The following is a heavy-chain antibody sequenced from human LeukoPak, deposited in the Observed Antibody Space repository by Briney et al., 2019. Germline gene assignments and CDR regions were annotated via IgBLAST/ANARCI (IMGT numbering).Heavy chain of an antibody. Sequence: SVKVSCKAPGVSFSMYSITWVRQAPGQGLEWMGGVAPLLETTNYAPKFRGRMTITADDYRSTAYMELISLAVLGTAGYYCARDRIVGALGWLDPWGQGTLVTVSS. CDR2: VAPLLETT. J-gene: IGHJ5*02. V-gene: IGHV1-69*13. CDR3: ARDRIVGALGWLDP. D-gene: IGHD1-26*01. CDR1: GVSFSMYS.